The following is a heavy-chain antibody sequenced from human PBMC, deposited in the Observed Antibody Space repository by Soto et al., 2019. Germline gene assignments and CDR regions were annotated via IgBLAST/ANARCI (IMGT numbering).Heavy chain of an antibody. CDR1: GATFSSYA. CDR2: IITTVDTA. V-gene: IGHV1-69*14. D-gene: IGHD6-19*01. Sequence: QVQLVQSGAEVRQPASSVKVSCKTSGATFSSYAITWVRQAPGQGLEWMGGIITTVDTATYAQKFKGRVTVTAEKLRSTISMELSKLISDGTAGYYCVSVIAIPGCPDSWGQVTLVTVSS. CDR3: VSVIAIPGCPDS. J-gene: IGHJ4*02.